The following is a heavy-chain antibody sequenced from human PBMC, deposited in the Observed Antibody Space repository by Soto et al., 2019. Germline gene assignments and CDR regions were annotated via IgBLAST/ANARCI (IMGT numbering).Heavy chain of an antibody. J-gene: IGHJ4*02. CDR3: ARDAITSKTRGDY. V-gene: IGHV4-31*03. D-gene: IGHD1-20*01. Sequence: SETLSLTCTVSGGSISSGGYYWSWIRQYPGKGLEWIGYIYYSGSTYYNPSLKSRVTISVDTSKNQFSLKLSSVTAADTAVYYCARDAITSKTRGDYWGQGTLVTVSS. CDR1: GGSISSGGYY. CDR2: IYYSGST.